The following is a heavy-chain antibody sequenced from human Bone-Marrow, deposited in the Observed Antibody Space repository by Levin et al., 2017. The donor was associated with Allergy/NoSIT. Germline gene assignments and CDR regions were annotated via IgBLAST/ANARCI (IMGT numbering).Heavy chain of an antibody. CDR3: ARVTYYYDTTGYYNFDY. V-gene: IGHV1-2*02. D-gene: IGHD3-22*01. CDR1: GYMFSGYY. Sequence: EASVKVSCKASGYMFSGYYMHWVRQAPGQGLEWMGWIDLSSGATNSAQKFQGRVTMTRDTSISTAYMELRSLTSDDTAVYYCARVTYYYDTTGYYNFDYWGQGTLVTVSS. CDR2: IDLSSGAT. J-gene: IGHJ4*02.